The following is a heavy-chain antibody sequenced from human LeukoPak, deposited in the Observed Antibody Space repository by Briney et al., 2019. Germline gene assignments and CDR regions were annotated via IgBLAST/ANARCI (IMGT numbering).Heavy chain of an antibody. CDR3: ARILAAAPSYYYYYMDV. CDR2: INHSGST. CDR1: GGSFSGYC. V-gene: IGHV4-34*01. D-gene: IGHD6-13*01. Sequence: PSETLSLSCAVYGGSFSGYCWSWIRQPPGKGLEWIGEINHSGSTNYNPSLKSRVTISVDTSKNQFSLKLSSVTAADTAVYYCARILAAAPSYYYYYMDVWGKGTTVTVSS. J-gene: IGHJ6*03.